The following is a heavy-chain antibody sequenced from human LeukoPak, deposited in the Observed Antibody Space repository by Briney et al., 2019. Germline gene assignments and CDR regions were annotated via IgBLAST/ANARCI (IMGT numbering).Heavy chain of an antibody. V-gene: IGHV1-18*01. Sequence: ASVKVSYKASGYTFTSYGISWVRQAPGQGLEWMGWISAYNGNTNYAQKLQGRVTMTTDTSTSTAYMELRSLRSDDTAVYYCARGSPHTIFGVVPRYYYYMDVWGKGTTVTVSS. J-gene: IGHJ6*03. CDR1: GYTFTSYG. CDR2: ISAYNGNT. D-gene: IGHD3-3*01. CDR3: ARGSPHTIFGVVPRYYYYMDV.